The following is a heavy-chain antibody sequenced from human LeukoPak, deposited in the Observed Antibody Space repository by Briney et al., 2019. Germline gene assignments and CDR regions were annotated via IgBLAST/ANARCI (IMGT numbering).Heavy chain of an antibody. CDR2: ISSSSSYI. CDR1: GFTFSSYS. CDR3: ARMGYSSGWRLGDAFDI. V-gene: IGHV3-21*01. J-gene: IGHJ3*02. D-gene: IGHD6-19*01. Sequence: GGSLRLSCAASGFTFSSYSMNWVRQAPGKGLEWVSSISSSSSYIYYADSVKGRFTISRDNAKNSLYLQMNSLRAEDTAVYYCARMGYSSGWRLGDAFDIWGQGTMVTVSS.